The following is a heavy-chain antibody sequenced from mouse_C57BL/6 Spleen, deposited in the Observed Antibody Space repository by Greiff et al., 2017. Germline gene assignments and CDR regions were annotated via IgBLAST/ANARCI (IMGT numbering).Heavy chain of an antibody. CDR3: TVSTIVTCYFDY. V-gene: IGHV6-3*01. CDR1: GFTFSNYW. J-gene: IGHJ2*01. Sequence: EVTLMESGGGLVQPGGSMKLSCVASGFTFSNYWMNWVRQSPAKGLEWVAQISLKSDNYETHYAESVKGRFTISRDDSKSSVYLQKNNLSAEYTGIYYCTVSTIVTCYFDYWGQGTTLTVSS. D-gene: IGHD2-2*01. CDR2: ISLKSDNYET.